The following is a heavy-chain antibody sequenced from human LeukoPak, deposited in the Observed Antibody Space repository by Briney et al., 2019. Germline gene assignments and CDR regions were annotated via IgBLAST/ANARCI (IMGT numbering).Heavy chain of an antibody. Sequence: SETLSLTCTVSGASITTTYYYWAWIRQPPGKGLEWIGHIFYTGSTQYNPSLKSRVTISVDTSKNQFSLNMASVTAADTAVYFCATTWYYDTRGYLFDDWGHGTLVTVSS. CDR1: GASITTTYYY. CDR2: IFYTGST. J-gene: IGHJ4*01. CDR3: ATTWYYDTRGYLFDD. D-gene: IGHD3-22*01. V-gene: IGHV4-39*07.